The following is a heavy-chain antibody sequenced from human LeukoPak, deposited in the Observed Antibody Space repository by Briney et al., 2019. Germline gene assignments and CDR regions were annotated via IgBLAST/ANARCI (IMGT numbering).Heavy chain of an antibody. J-gene: IGHJ4*02. D-gene: IGHD3-16*01. CDR3: TTDLRWAFPPPGY. CDR2: IKSNTDGETT. V-gene: IGHV3-15*01. CDR1: GFTFSNAW. Sequence: KPGGSLRLSCATSGFTFSNAWMSWVRQAPGKGLEWVGLIKSNTDGETTAYAATVTGRFTISRDDSKTTLYLQMNSLKPEDTAVYFCTTDLRWAFPPPGYWGPGTLVTVSS.